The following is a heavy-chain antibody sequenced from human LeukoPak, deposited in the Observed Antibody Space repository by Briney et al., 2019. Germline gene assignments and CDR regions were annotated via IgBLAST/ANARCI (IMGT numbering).Heavy chain of an antibody. J-gene: IGHJ6*04. D-gene: IGHD3-10*02. CDR1: GFTFSTYE. CDR3: AELGITMIGGV. Sequence: GSLRLSCAASGFTFSTYEINWVRQAPGKGLEWISYISSSANTIYYADSVKGRFTTSRDNAKNSLYLQMNSLRAEDTAVYYCAELGITMIGGVWGKGTTVTISS. CDR2: ISSSANTI. V-gene: IGHV3-48*03.